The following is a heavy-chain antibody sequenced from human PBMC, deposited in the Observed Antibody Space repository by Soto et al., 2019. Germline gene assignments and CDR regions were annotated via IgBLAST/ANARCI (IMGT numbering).Heavy chain of an antibody. D-gene: IGHD2-2*01. CDR1: GGSFSGYY. CDR2: INHSGST. Sequence: PSATLSLTCAVYGGSFSGYYWSWIRQPPGKGLEWIGEINHSGSTNYNPSLKSRVTISVDTSKNQFSLKLSSVTAADTAVYYCAIEDLGYCSSTSCYHSWGQGTLVTVS. V-gene: IGHV4-34*01. J-gene: IGHJ4*02. CDR3: AIEDLGYCSSTSCYHS.